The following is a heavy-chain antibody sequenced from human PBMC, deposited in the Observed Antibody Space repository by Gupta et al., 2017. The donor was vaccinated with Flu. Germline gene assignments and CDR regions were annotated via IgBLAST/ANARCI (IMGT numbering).Heavy chain of an antibody. CDR1: GDSVASNSAA. J-gene: IGHJ4*02. D-gene: IGHD2/OR15-2a*01. CDR3: ARETGQQLVLYYFDY. V-gene: IGHV6-1*01. Sequence: QVQLQQSGPGLVKPSQTLSLTCAISGDSVASNSAAWNWIRQSPSRGLEWLGRTYYRSKWYNDYAVAVKSRITINPDTSKNQFSLQLNSVPPEDTAVYYCARETGQQLVLYYFDYWCQGPLVTVSS. CDR2: TYYRSKWYN.